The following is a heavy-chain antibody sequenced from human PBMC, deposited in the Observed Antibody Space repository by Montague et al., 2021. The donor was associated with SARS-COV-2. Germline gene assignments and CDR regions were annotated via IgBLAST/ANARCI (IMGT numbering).Heavy chain of an antibody. D-gene: IGHD2-2*01. CDR2: TYYRSKWYN. V-gene: IGHV6-1*01. CDR1: GDSVSSNIAT. CDR3: ARIPVGSKYYFDF. Sequence: CAISGDSVSSNIATWKWNRQSPSRGFDWLGRTYYRSKWYNDYAESVKSRITIDPDTSKHQFSLHLNSVTPEDTAVYYCARIPVGSKYYFDFWGQGTLVTVNS. J-gene: IGHJ4*02.